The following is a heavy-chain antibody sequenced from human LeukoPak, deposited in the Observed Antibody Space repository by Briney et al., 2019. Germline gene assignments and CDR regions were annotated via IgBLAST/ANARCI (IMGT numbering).Heavy chain of an antibody. Sequence: GGSLRLSCAASGFSVGNDFVSWVRQAPGRGLEWVSIIFAGGSTYYADSVKGRFIMSRDSSRNTAHLQMYSLRVEDTAVYYCARGDFEQWGQGTLVTVSS. CDR1: GFSVGNDF. V-gene: IGHV3-66*01. CDR2: IFAGGST. J-gene: IGHJ4*02. CDR3: ARGDFEQ.